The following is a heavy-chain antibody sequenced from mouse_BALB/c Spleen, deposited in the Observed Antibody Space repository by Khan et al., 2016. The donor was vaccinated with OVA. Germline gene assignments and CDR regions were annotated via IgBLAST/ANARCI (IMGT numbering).Heavy chain of an antibody. D-gene: IGHD1-1*01. V-gene: IGHV3-2*02. CDR2: ISYSGST. Sequence: EVQLQESGPGLVKPSQSLSLTCTVTGYSITSNYAWNWIRQFPGNKLEWMGYISYSGSTSYNPSIKSRISITRDPSKNQFFLQLSFVTTEDTATYYCARGNYYGYAMDYWGQGTSVTVSA. J-gene: IGHJ4*01. CDR3: ARGNYYGYAMDY. CDR1: GYSITSNYA.